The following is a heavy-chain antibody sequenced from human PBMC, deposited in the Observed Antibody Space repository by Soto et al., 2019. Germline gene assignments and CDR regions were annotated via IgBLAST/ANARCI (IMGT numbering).Heavy chain of an antibody. CDR3: ASHVSANWFDP. D-gene: IGHD1-26*01. Sequence: VESLKISCKASGYTFSSYWIGGVRQIPGKGLEWMGIIYPPDSDTRYSPSFQGQVTISVDKSMTTAYLQWSSLKASDTAMYYCASHVSANWFDPWGQGTLVTVSS. J-gene: IGHJ5*02. CDR1: GYTFSSYW. V-gene: IGHV5-51*01. CDR2: IYPPDSDT.